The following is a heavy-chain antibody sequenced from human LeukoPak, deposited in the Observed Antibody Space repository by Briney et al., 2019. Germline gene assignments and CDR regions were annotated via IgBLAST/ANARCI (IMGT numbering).Heavy chain of an antibody. J-gene: IGHJ5*02. CDR1: GYTLTELS. CDR2: FDPEDGET. D-gene: IGHD1-26*01. V-gene: IGHV1-24*01. Sequence: GASVKASCKVSGYTLTELSMHWVRQAPGKGLEWMGGFDPEDGETIYAQKFQGRVTMTEDTSTDTAYMELSSLRSEDTAVYYCATGLSKWEPLRYNWFDPWGQGTLVTVSS. CDR3: ATGLSKWEPLRYNWFDP.